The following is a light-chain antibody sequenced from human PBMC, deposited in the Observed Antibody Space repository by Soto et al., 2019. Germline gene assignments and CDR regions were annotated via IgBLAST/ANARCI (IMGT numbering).Light chain of an antibody. CDR1: ISDVGGYQY. J-gene: IGLJ2*01. V-gene: IGLV2-14*03. Sequence: QSALTQPASVSGSPGQSITISCTGTISDVGGYQYVSWFQQHPGKAPKLMIYDVSDRPSGVSSRFSGSKSGNTASLTISGLQSEDEADYYCSSYTSDFPIIFGGGTKVTVL. CDR2: DVS. CDR3: SSYTSDFPII.